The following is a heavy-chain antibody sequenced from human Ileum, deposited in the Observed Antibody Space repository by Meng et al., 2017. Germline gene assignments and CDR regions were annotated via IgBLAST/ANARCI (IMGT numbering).Heavy chain of an antibody. V-gene: IGHV3-30*01. D-gene: IGHD3-3*02. Sequence: QVAVVGLGGGLVQPGRSLRLSCAASGFTFSNYAMHWVRQAPGKGLEWVALISYDGSQKFYADSVKGRFTISRDDSKSTLFLQMDSLTADDTAVYYCGRERRGFYILHWGQGTLVTVSS. CDR3: GRERRGFYILH. CDR2: ISYDGSQK. CDR1: GFTFSNYA. J-gene: IGHJ4*02.